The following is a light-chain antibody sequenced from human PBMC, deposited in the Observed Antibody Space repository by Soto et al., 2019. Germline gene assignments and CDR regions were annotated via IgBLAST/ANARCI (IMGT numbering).Light chain of an antibody. CDR3: QQRTYWPPLT. V-gene: IGKV3-11*01. CDR2: DAS. J-gene: IGKJ4*01. CDR1: QSVGSS. Sequence: EIVLTQSPATLSLSPGERATLSCRASQSVGSSLAWYQQKPGQAPRLLIYDASNRATGIPARFSGSGSGTDFTLPISSLEPEDFAVYYCQQRTYWPPLTFGGGTKVEIK.